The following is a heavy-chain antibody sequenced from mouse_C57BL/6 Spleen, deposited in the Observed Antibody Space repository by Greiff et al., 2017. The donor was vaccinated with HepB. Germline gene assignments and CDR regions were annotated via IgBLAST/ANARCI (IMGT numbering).Heavy chain of an antibody. CDR3: AREIYYYGSTPFAY. V-gene: IGHV3-6*01. CDR1: GYSITSGYY. CDR2: ISYDGSN. D-gene: IGHD1-1*01. J-gene: IGHJ3*01. Sequence: EVQLQESGPGLVKPSQSLSLTCSVTGYSITSGYYWNWIRQFPGNKLEWMGYISYDGSNNYNPSLKNRISITRDTSKNQFFLKLNSVNTEDTATYYCAREIYYYGSTPFAYWGQGTLVTVSA.